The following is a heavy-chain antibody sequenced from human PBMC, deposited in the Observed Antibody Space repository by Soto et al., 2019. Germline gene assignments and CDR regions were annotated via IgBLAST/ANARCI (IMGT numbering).Heavy chain of an antibody. CDR1: GGSFSGYY. CDR3: ASGRLVVYYYYYGMDV. CDR2: INHSGST. J-gene: IGHJ6*02. D-gene: IGHD2-21*01. V-gene: IGHV4-34*01. Sequence: QVQLQQWGAGLLKPSETLSLTCAVYGGSFSGYYWSWIRQPPGKGLEWIGEINHSGSTNYNPSLKSRVTISVDTSKNQFSLKLSSVTDADTAVYYCASGRLVVYYYYYGMDVWGQGTTVTVSS.